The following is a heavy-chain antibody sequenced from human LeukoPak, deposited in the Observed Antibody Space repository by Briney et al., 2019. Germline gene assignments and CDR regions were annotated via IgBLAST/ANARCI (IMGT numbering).Heavy chain of an antibody. CDR2: ISSSSSYI. CDR3: ARAHDPSEDFDY. V-gene: IGHV3-21*01. J-gene: IGHJ4*02. CDR1: GFTFSTYS. Sequence: PGGSLRLSCAASGFTFSTYSMKWVRQAPGKGLEWVSSISSSSSYIYYADSVKGRFTISRDNAKNSLYLQMNSLRAEDTAVYYCARAHDPSEDFDYWGQGTLVTVSS. D-gene: IGHD3-16*01.